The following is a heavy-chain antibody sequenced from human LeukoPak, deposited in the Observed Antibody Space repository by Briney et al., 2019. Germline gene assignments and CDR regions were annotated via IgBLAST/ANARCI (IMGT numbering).Heavy chain of an antibody. Sequence: SETLSLTCTVSGCSIRSGSYSWSWIRQPAGKGLEWIGRIYTSGSTNYNRSLKSRVTVSLETSKNQFSLNLGSMTAADTAVYYCARTTSGSYYPLDYWGQGTLVAVSS. CDR3: ARTTSGSYYPLDY. D-gene: IGHD3-10*01. CDR1: GCSIRSGSYS. J-gene: IGHJ4*01. V-gene: IGHV4-61*02. CDR2: IYTSGST.